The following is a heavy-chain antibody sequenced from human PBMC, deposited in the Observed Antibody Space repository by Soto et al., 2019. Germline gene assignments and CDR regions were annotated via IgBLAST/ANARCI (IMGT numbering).Heavy chain of an antibody. CDR1: GFTFSTYW. J-gene: IGHJ4*02. CDR2: IKGDGSST. CDR3: ARGAFHNYYFDY. Sequence: EVQLVESGGDSVQPGGSLRLSCAASGFTFSTYWMHWVRQAPGEGLVWVSRIKGDGSSTSSAGSMEGGVTISRDNAKNTVYRHMYNVRAYDSAVYYCARGAFHNYYFDYWGQGTLVTVSS. D-gene: IGHD3-3*02. V-gene: IGHV3-74*01.